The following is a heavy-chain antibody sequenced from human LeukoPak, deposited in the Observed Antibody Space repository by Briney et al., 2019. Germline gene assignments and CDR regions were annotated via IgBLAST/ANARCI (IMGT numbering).Heavy chain of an antibody. CDR1: GGTFSSYA. D-gene: IGHD6-6*01. CDR3: ARTIWQLDWYYFDY. V-gene: IGHV1-69*05. Sequence: ASVKVSCKASGGTFSSYAISWVRQAPGQGLEWMGGIIPIFGTANYAQKFQGRVTITTDESTSTAYMELSSLRSEDTAVYYCARTIWQLDWYYFDYWGQGTQVTVSS. J-gene: IGHJ4*02. CDR2: IIPIFGTA.